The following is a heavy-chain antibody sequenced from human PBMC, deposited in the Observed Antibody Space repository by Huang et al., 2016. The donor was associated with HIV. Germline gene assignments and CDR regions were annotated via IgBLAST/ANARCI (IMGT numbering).Heavy chain of an antibody. J-gene: IGHJ4*02. CDR1: GFTFRDHP. D-gene: IGHD6-19*01. CDR2: ISVDGRNK. V-gene: IGHV3-30*14. Sequence: QVQLVESGGGVVQPGRSLRLSCAVSGFTFRDHPMHLVLQAPGKGLEWVAVISVDGRNKFYADFVRGRFTISRDNSKNILYLQLNSLTPADTSIYYCARDTTTVAGLDFWGQGALVTVSS. CDR3: ARDTTTVAGLDF.